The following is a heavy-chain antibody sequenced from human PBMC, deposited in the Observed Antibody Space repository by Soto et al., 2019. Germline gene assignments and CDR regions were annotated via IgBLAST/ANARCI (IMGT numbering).Heavy chain of an antibody. V-gene: IGHV1-8*01. CDR2: INPNTGYT. CDR1: GYTFTSYD. Sequence: ASVRVSCKASGYTFTSYDINWVRQAAGQGLEWMGWINPNTGYTDYAQKFQDRVTMTGNTSITTAYMELSGLRSEDTAVYYCVRGRVMITFGVVIVIDYWGQGSPVTVSS. D-gene: IGHD3-16*02. J-gene: IGHJ4*02. CDR3: VRGRVMITFGVVIVIDY.